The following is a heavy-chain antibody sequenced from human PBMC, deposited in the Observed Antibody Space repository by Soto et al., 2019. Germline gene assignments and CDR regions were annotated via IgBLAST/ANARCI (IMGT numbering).Heavy chain of an antibody. CDR2: ISGSGGST. CDR1: GFTFSSYA. D-gene: IGHD3-10*01. V-gene: IGHV3-23*01. CDR3: AKEKGYYGSGSYDYYYYYMDV. J-gene: IGHJ6*03. Sequence: GGSLRLSCAASGFTFSSYAMSWVRQAPGKGLEWVSAISGSGGSTYYADSVKGRFTISRDNSKNTLYLQMNSLRAADTAVYYCAKEKGYYGSGSYDYYYYYMDVWGKGTTVTVSS.